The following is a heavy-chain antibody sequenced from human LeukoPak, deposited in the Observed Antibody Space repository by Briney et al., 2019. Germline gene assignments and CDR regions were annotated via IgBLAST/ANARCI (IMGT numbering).Heavy chain of an antibody. CDR3: ATAPILRGEGGEHYKYGMDV. CDR1: VGSVNSGNW. CDR2: IYHNGTP. Sequence: SGTLSLTCAVSVGSVNSGNWWSWVRQSPGKGLEWIGEIYHNGTPNYNPSLKSRVTISADTFKSHFSLKMTSVTAADTAVYYCATAPILRGEGGEHYKYGMDVWGQGTTVIVSS. V-gene: IGHV4-4*02. D-gene: IGHD2-2*02. J-gene: IGHJ6*02.